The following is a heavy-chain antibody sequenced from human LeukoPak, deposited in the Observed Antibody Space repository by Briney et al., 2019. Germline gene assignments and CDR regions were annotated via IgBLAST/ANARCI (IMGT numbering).Heavy chain of an antibody. Sequence: SETLSLTCAVYGGSFSGYYWSWIRQPPGKGLEWIGEINHSGSTNYNPSLKSRVTISVDTSKNQFSLKLSSVTAADTAVYYCASGLFPHYWGQGTLVTVSS. J-gene: IGHJ4*02. CDR2: INHSGST. D-gene: IGHD3-10*02. V-gene: IGHV4-34*01. CDR3: ASGLFPHY. CDR1: GGSFSGYY.